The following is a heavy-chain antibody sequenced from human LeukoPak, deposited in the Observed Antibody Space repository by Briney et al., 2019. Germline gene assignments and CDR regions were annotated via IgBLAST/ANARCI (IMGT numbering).Heavy chain of an antibody. CDR1: GFTFSTYW. V-gene: IGHV3-7*01. CDR3: TYNKDDAFDI. Sequence: PGGSLRLSCVASGFTFSTYWMSWVRQAPGKGLEWVANLKQDGSVKHYVDSVKGRFTISRDNAKNSLYLQMANLRAEDTAVYYCTYNKDDAFDIWGQGTMVTVSS. D-gene: IGHD5-24*01. J-gene: IGHJ3*02. CDR2: LKQDGSVK.